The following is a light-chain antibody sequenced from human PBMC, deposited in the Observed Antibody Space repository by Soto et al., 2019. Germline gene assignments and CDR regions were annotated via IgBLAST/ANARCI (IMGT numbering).Light chain of an antibody. CDR3: QQYDSSSYT. J-gene: IGKJ2*01. Sequence: EIVLTQSPGTLSLSQGERATLSCRASQSLSTGYLAWYQQKPGQAPRLLIYAASTRDTGIPDRFSGSGSGTDFTLTISRLGPEDFAVYYCQQYDSSSYTFGQGTKLEIK. V-gene: IGKV3-20*01. CDR1: QSLSTGY. CDR2: AAS.